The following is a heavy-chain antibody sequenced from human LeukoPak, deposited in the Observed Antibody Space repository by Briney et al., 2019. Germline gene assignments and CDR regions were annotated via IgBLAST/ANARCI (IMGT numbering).Heavy chain of an antibody. CDR2: IYHSGST. D-gene: IGHD2-15*01. V-gene: IGHV4-4*02. CDR1: GGSISSSNW. J-gene: IGHJ3*02. Sequence: TSETLSLTCAVSGGSISSSNWWSWVRQPPGKGLEWIGEIYHSGSTNYNPSLKSRVTISVDKSKNQFSLKLSSVTAADTAVYYCARIKGCSGGSCYSPSDAFDIWGQGTMVTVSS. CDR3: ARIKGCSGGSCYSPSDAFDI.